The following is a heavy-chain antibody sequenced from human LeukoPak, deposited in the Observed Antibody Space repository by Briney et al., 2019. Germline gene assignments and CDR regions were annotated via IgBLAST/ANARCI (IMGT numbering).Heavy chain of an antibody. CDR3: ARASGGAMADY. J-gene: IGHJ4*02. V-gene: IGHV4-31*03. Sequence: PSQTLSLTCTVSGGSISSGVYYWSWIRQHPGKGLEWIGYIDYSGGTYYNPSLKSRVTISVDTSKNQFSLKLSSVTAADTAVYYCARASGGAMADYWGQGTLVTVSS. CDR1: GGSISSGVYY. D-gene: IGHD3-16*01. CDR2: IDYSGGT.